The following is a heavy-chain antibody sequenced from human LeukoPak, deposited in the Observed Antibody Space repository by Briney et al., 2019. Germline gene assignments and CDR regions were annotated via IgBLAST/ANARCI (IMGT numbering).Heavy chain of an antibody. CDR3: ARLIVTHLDP. Sequence: SETLSLTCTVSGYSINNGYYWAWIRQPPGKGLEWIGSIYYSGITYYTPSLKSRVAMSVDTSKNQISLKLTSVTAGDTAIYYCARLIVTHLDPWGQGTLVTVSS. J-gene: IGHJ5*02. V-gene: IGHV4-38-2*02. CDR1: GYSINNGYY. CDR2: IYYSGIT. D-gene: IGHD2-8*01.